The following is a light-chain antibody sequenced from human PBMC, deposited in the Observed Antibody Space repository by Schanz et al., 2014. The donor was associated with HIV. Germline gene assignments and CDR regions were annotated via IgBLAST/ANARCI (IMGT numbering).Light chain of an antibody. CDR3: QQYHTYSYT. Sequence: DIQMTQSPSTLSASVGDRVSITCRSSQSINSGLAWYQQKPGKAPNLLIYEASTLETGVPSRFSGSGSGTEFTLTITSLQPDDFATYYCQQYHTYSYTFGQGTKLEI. CDR2: EAS. CDR1: QSINSG. V-gene: IGKV1-5*03. J-gene: IGKJ2*01.